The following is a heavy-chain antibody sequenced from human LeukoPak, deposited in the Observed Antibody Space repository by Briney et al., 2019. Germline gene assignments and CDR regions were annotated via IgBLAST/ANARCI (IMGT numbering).Heavy chain of an antibody. CDR3: ARGGGSYRNYFDY. V-gene: IGHV4-4*07. D-gene: IGHD1-26*01. CDR2: IYTSGST. J-gene: IGHJ4*02. CDR1: SGSISNFY. Sequence: SETLSLTCVVSSGSISNFYWSWIRQPAGKGLEWIGRIYTSGSTNYNPSLKSRVTMSVDTSKNQFSLTLSSVTAADTAVYYCARGGGSYRNYFDYWGQGTLVTVSS.